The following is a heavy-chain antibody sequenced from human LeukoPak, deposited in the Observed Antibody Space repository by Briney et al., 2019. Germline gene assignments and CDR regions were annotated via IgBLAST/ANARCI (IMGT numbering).Heavy chain of an antibody. CDR3: ARDYDYVWGSYRPGFDP. CDR1: GYTFTGYY. D-gene: IGHD3-16*02. V-gene: IGHV1-2*02. CDR2: INPNSGGT. J-gene: IGHJ5*02. Sequence: ASVKVSCKASGYTFTGYYMHWVRQAPGQGLEWMGWINPNSGGTNYAQKFQGRVTMTRDTSISTAYMELSRLRSDDTAVYYCARDYDYVWGSYRPGFDPWGQGTLVTVSS.